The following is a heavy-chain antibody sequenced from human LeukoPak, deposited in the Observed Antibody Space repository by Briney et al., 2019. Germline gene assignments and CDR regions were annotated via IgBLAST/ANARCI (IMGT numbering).Heavy chain of an antibody. V-gene: IGHV3-19*01. J-gene: IGHJ4*02. CDR2: VSWNGSRT. D-gene: IGHD1-26*01. CDR1: GFTFSNSD. CDR3: VKDPGAITMYYLQY. Sequence: PGGSLRLSCAASGFTFSNSDMNWVHQAPGKRLEWVSGVSWNGSRTHYADSVKGRFIISRDNSKNMMYLQMNSLRPEDTAMYYCVKDPGAITMYYLQYWGQGTLVTVSS.